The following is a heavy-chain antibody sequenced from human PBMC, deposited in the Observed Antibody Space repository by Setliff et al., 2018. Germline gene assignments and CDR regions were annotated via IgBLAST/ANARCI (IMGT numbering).Heavy chain of an antibody. CDR3: ARDPPGSPHFDY. D-gene: IGHD6-13*01. V-gene: IGHV4-34*01. J-gene: IGHJ4*02. Sequence: PSETLSLTCAVYGGSFSTYYWIWIRQPPGKGLEWIGEINHSGSTNYNPSLKSRVTISVDTSKNQFSLKLSSVTAADTAVYYCARDPPGSPHFDYWGQGTLVTVSS. CDR1: GGSFSTYY. CDR2: INHSGST.